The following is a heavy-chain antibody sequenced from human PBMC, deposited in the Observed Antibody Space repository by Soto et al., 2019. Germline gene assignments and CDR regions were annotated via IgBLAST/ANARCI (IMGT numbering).Heavy chain of an antibody. CDR1: GGTFSSYA. CDR3: ARASLVGATALFASY. Sequence: SVKVSCKASGGTFSSYAISWVRQAPGQGLEWMGGIIPIFGTANYAQKFQGRVTITADESTSTAYMELSSLRSEDTAVYYCARASLVGATALFASYWGQGTLVTVSS. D-gene: IGHD1-26*01. J-gene: IGHJ4*02. CDR2: IIPIFGTA. V-gene: IGHV1-69*13.